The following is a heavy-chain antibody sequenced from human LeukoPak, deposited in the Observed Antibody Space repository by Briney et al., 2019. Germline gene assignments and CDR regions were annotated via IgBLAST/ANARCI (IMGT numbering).Heavy chain of an antibody. J-gene: IGHJ5*02. Sequence: SETLSLTCTVSGGSISSYYWSWIRQPPGKGLEWIGYIYYSGSTNYNPSLKSRVTISVDTSNNQFSLKLSSVTAADTAVYYCARHPIYRNWFDPWGQGTLVTVSS. CDR3: ARHPIYRNWFDP. V-gene: IGHV4-59*08. CDR1: GGSISSYY. D-gene: IGHD2-2*02. CDR2: IYYSGST.